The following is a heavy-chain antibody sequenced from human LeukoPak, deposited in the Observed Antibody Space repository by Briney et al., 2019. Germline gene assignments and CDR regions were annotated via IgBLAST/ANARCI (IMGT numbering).Heavy chain of an antibody. V-gene: IGHV1-3*01. Sequence: GASVKVSCKASGYTFTSYAMHRVRQAPGQRLEWMGWINAGNGNTKYSQKFQGRVTITRDTSASTAYMELSSLRSEDTAVYYCARAEDCSSTSCYRGNWFDPWGQGTLVTVSS. CDR2: INAGNGNT. CDR1: GYTFTSYA. CDR3: ARAEDCSSTSCYRGNWFDP. D-gene: IGHD2-2*01. J-gene: IGHJ5*02.